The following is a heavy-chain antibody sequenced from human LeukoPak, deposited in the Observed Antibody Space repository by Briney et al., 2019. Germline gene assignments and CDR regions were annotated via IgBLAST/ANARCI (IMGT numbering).Heavy chain of an antibody. Sequence: PSETLSPTCPVSGGSMSTFYWSGIRQSPGKGLEGIGYIYYSGSTSYNPSLKSRLTISIDTSKTQFYLKLSSVTAADTAVYYCASVVYSCSWVYFDYGGQGNLVTVSS. CDR1: GGSMSTFY. CDR2: IYYSGST. V-gene: IGHV4-59*01. J-gene: IGHJ4*02. CDR3: ASVVYSCSWVYFDY. D-gene: IGHD3-10*01.